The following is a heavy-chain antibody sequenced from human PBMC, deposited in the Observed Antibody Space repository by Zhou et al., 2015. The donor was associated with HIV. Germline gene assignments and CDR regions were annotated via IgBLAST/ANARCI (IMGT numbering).Heavy chain of an antibody. V-gene: IGHV1-69*06. CDR3: ARGPYTSSSIGLDYYYGMDV. CDR1: GGTFSSYF. CDR2: IIPVFGTA. Sequence: QVQLVQSGAEVKKPGSSVKVSCKASGGTFSSYFIGWVRQAPGQGLEWIGGIIPVFGTANYAQKFQGRVTITADISTRTVYMELSSLTSEDTAVYYCARGPYTSSSIGLDYYYGMDVWGQGTTVTVFS. D-gene: IGHD6-6*01. J-gene: IGHJ6*02.